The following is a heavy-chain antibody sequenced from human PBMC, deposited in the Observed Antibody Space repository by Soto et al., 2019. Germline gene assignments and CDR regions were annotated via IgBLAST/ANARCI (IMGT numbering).Heavy chain of an antibody. Sequence: SVKVSCKASGYTFTSYGISWVRQAPGQGLEWMGWISAYNGNTNYAQKLQGRVTMTTDTSTSTAYMELRSLRSDDTAVYYCARVYRGYDSGTFLDYWGQGTLVTVSS. CDR1: GYTFTSYG. V-gene: IGHV1-18*01. CDR2: ISAYNGNT. D-gene: IGHD5-12*01. CDR3: ARVYRGYDSGTFLDY. J-gene: IGHJ4*02.